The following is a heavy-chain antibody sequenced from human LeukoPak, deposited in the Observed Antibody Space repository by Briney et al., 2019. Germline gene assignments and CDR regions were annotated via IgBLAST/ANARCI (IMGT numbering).Heavy chain of an antibody. CDR1: GFTFSSYA. CDR2: ISGSGGST. Sequence: GGSLRLSCAASGFTFSSYAMSWVRQAPGKGLEWVSAISGSGGSTYYADSVKGRFTISRDNSKNTLYLQMNSLRAEDTAVYYCAKDLSCTSDRYYFDYWGQGTLVTVSS. V-gene: IGHV3-23*01. J-gene: IGHJ4*02. D-gene: IGHD2-2*01. CDR3: AKDLSCTSDRYYFDY.